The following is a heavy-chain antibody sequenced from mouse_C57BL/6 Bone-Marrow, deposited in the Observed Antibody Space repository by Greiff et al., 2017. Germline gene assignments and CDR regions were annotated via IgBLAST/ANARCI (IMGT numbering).Heavy chain of an antibody. CDR3: ASVVGYAMDY. V-gene: IGHV5-17*01. CDR2: ISSGSSTI. Sequence: DVMLVESGGGLVKPGGSLKLSCAASGFTFSDYGMHWVRQAPEKGLEWVAYISSGSSTIYYADTVKGRFTISRDNAKNTLFLQMTSLRSEDTAMYYCASVVGYAMDYWGQGTSVTVSS. J-gene: IGHJ4*01. D-gene: IGHD1-1*01. CDR1: GFTFSDYG.